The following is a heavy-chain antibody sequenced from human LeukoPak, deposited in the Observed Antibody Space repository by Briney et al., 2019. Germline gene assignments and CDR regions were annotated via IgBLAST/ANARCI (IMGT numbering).Heavy chain of an antibody. CDR2: IYPGDSDT. V-gene: IGHV5-51*01. CDR3: ARGFPGPGGYWSPHY. D-gene: IGHD1-26*01. J-gene: IGHJ4*02. CDR1: GYSFTSYW. Sequence: GESLKISCKGSGYSFTSYWIGWVRQMPGKGLEWMGIIYPGDSDTRYSPSFQGQVTISADKSISTAHLQWSSLKASDTAMYYCARGFPGPGGYWSPHYWGQGTLVTVSS.